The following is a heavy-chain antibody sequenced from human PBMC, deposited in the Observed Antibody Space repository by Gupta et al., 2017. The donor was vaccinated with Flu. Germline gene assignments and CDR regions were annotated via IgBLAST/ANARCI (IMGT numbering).Heavy chain of an antibody. CDR3: TRARGGSYHYFEY. J-gene: IGHJ4*02. D-gene: IGHD3-16*02. CDR2: TWYDDSHK. CDR1: GCTFSSYG. V-gene: IGHV3-33*01. Sequence: QVQLVESGGGGVQPGKSLILSCAASGCTFSSYGLHWVRQAPGKGLEWVALTWYDDSHKEYANSVKGRFTISRDNAKNTLDLHMNSLTAEDTAIYYCTRARGGSYHYFEYWGPGIMVTVSS.